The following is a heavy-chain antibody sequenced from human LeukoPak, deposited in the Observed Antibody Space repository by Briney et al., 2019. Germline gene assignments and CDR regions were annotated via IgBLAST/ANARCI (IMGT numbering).Heavy chain of an antibody. Sequence: GGSLRLSCAASGFSFSDHEMNWVRQAPGKGLEWVSYLSSSGNAYYADSVKGRFTISRDNSKNSLYLQMTSLRADDTAVYYCASGRGSYSPGYWGQGTLVTVSS. J-gene: IGHJ4*02. CDR1: GFSFSDHE. D-gene: IGHD1-26*01. CDR2: LSSSGNA. V-gene: IGHV3-48*03. CDR3: ASGRGSYSPGY.